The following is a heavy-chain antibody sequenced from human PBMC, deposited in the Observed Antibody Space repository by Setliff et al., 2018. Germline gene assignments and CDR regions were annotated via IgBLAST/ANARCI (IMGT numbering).Heavy chain of an antibody. Sequence: SETLSLTCTVSGGSISSGDYYWSWIRQPPGKGLEWIGYIYSSGSTYYNPSLKSRVSISVDTSKNQFSLKLSSVTAADTAVYYCARKGISALSGAFDMWGQGTMVTVSS. CDR2: IYSSGST. D-gene: IGHD1-26*01. CDR1: GGSISSGDYY. CDR3: ARKGISALSGAFDM. V-gene: IGHV4-30-4*08. J-gene: IGHJ3*02.